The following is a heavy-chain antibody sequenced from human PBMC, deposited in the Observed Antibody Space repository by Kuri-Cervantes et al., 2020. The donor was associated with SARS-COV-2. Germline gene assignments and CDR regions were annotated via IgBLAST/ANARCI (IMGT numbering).Heavy chain of an antibody. Sequence: SETLSLTCTVSGGSISSYYWGWIRQPPGKGLEWIGSIYYSGSTYYNPSLKSRVTISVDTSKNQFSLKLSSVTAADTAVYYCARVSKVGYSYGYGSSYFDYWGQGTLVTVSS. CDR3: ARVSKVGYSYGYGSSYFDY. CDR1: GGSISSYY. V-gene: IGHV4-39*01. CDR2: IYYSGST. D-gene: IGHD5-18*01. J-gene: IGHJ4*02.